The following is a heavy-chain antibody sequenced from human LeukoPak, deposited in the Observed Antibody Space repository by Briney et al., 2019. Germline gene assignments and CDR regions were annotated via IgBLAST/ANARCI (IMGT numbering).Heavy chain of an antibody. D-gene: IGHD3-16*01. CDR3: ANLNAPYWGNLDY. CDR1: GFTVNNNR. Sequence: GGSLRLACAASGFTVNNNRMGWVRQAPGQGLDWVSAISDSGVTAYYADSVKGRFTISRDNSKSTLYLQMNSLRAEDTAVYYCANLNAPYWGNLDYWGQGTLVTVSS. CDR2: ISDSGVTA. J-gene: IGHJ4*02. V-gene: IGHV3-23*01.